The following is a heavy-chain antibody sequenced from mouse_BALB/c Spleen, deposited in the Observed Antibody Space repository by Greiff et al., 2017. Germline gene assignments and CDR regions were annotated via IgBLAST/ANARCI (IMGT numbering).Heavy chain of an antibody. V-gene: IGHV1S81*02. CDR1: GYTFTSYY. J-gene: IGHJ2*01. CDR2: INPSNGGT. CDR3: TTITTAHFDY. Sequence: QVQLQQSGAELVKPGASVKLSCKASGYTFTSYYMYWVKQRPGQGLEWIGEINPSNGGTNFNEKFKSKATLTVDKSSSTAYMQLSSLTSEDSAVYYCTTITTAHFDYWGQGTTLTVSS. D-gene: IGHD1-2*01.